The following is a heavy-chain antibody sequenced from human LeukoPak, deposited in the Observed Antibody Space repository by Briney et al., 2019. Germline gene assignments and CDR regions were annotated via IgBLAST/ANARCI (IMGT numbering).Heavy chain of an antibody. CDR3: ARTGTYYDFWSGYHTPYYFDY. Sequence: GASVTVSCKASGYTFTGYYMHWVRQPPGQGLEWMGWINPNSGGTNYAQKFQGRVTMTRDTSISTAYMELSRLRSDDTAVYYCARTGTYYDFWSGYHTPYYFDYWGQGTLVTVSS. V-gene: IGHV1-2*02. CDR2: INPNSGGT. J-gene: IGHJ4*02. CDR1: GYTFTGYY. D-gene: IGHD3-3*01.